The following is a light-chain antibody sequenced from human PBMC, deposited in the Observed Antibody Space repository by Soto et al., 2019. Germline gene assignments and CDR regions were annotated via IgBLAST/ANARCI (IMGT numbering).Light chain of an antibody. CDR1: SSDVGAYNY. V-gene: IGLV2-11*01. CDR2: DVS. Sequence: QSALTQPRSVSGSPGQSVTISCTGTSSDVGAYNYVSWYQQHPAKAPNLMIYDVSKRPSGVPDRFSGSKSGNTASLTISGLQAEDEGYYYCCSYTNSAYVFGNGTKLTVL. CDR3: CSYTNSAYV. J-gene: IGLJ1*01.